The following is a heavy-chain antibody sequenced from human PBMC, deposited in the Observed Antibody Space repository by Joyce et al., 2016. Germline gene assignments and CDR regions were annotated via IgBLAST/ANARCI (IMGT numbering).Heavy chain of an antibody. D-gene: IGHD3-22*01. CDR1: GGSVRSGSYY. V-gene: IGHV4-61*01. J-gene: IGHJ3*02. CDR2: IFHRGNT. Sequence: QMQLQESGPGLVKPSETLSLTGTVSGGSVRSGSYYWTWFRQTPGKGLEWVGYIFHRGNTNYNPSLKSRLTMSLDTSKNQFSLNLRSLTVADTAVYYCARDSSGDAFDIWGQGTLVTVSS. CDR3: ARDSSGDAFDI.